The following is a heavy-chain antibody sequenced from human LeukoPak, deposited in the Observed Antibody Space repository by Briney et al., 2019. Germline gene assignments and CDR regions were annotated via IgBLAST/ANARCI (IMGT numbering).Heavy chain of an antibody. Sequence: ASVKVSCKASVYSFTDYFMHWVRQAPGQGLEWVGWLNPHSGVTKYAQKFQGRVTMTRDTSISTAYMDLSGLTSDDTAVYFCARELIEDQNWFDPWGQGTLVTVSS. CDR2: LNPHSGVT. CDR3: ARELIEDQNWFDP. J-gene: IGHJ5*02. V-gene: IGHV1-2*02. D-gene: IGHD2/OR15-2a*01. CDR1: VYSFTDYF.